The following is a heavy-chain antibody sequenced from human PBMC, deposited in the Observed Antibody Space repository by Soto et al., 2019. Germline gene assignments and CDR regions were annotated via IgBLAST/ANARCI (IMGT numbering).Heavy chain of an antibody. Sequence: PSETLSLTCTVSGGSISSGGYYWSWIRQHPGKGLEWIGYIYYSGSTNYNPSLKSRVTISVDTSKNQFSLKLSSVTAADTAVYYCASSAIIAAAEDYYYYYGMDVWGQGTTVTVSS. CDR3: ASSAIIAAAEDYYYYYGMDV. V-gene: IGHV4-61*08. CDR2: IYYSGST. J-gene: IGHJ6*02. D-gene: IGHD6-13*01. CDR1: GGSISSGGYY.